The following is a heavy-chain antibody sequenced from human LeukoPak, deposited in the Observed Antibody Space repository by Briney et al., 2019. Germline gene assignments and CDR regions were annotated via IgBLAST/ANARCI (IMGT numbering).Heavy chain of an antibody. V-gene: IGHV3-11*01. D-gene: IGHD6-6*01. CDR3: ARVSESSSFDY. CDR1: GFTFSDYY. CDR2: ISSSGSTI. J-gene: IGHJ4*02. Sequence: GGSLRLSCAASGFTFSDYYMSWIRQAPGKGLEWVSYISSSGSTIYYADSVKGRFTISRDNAKNSLYPQMNSLRAEDTAVYYCARVSESSSFDYWGQGTLVTVSS.